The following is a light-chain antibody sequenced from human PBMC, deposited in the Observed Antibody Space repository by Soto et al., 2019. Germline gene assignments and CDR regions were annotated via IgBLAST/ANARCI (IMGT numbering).Light chain of an antibody. CDR3: TSYAGGNNV. CDR2: DVN. CDR1: SSDVGGYNY. Sequence: QSALTQPPSASGSPGQSVTISCTGTSSDVGGYNYVSWYQQHPGKVPKLMIYDVNKRPSGVPDRVSVSKSGNTAALTVSGLQAEDEADYYCTSYAGGNNVFGTGTKLTVL. V-gene: IGLV2-8*01. J-gene: IGLJ1*01.